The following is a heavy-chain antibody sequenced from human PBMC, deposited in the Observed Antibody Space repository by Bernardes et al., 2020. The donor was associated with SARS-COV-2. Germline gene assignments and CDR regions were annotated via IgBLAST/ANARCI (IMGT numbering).Heavy chain of an antibody. D-gene: IGHD1-1*01. V-gene: IGHV3-30*03. CDR1: GFTFNSYG. CDR3: ARDLLPVMLRPRKVELDY. CDR2: ISYDGTKK. J-gene: IGHJ4*02. Sequence: GGSLRLSCVASGFTFNSYGIHWVRQAPGQGLEWVALISYDGTKKYYADSVKGRFIISRDTSRNTYLQMNSLTLEDTAVYFCARDLLPVMLRPRKVELDYWGQGTLVTVSS.